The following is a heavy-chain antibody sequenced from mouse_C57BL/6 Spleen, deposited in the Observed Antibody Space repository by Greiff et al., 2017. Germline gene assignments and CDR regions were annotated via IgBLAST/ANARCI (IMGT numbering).Heavy chain of an antibody. V-gene: IGHV1-61*01. CDR1: GYTFTSYW. CDR2: IYPSDSET. J-gene: IGHJ4*01. Sequence: VQLQQPGAELVRPGSSVKLSCKASGYTFTSYWMDWVKQRPGQGLEWIGNIYPSDSETHYNQKFKDKATLTVDKSSSTAYMQLSSLTSEDSAVYYCARGEPYYAMDYWGQGTSVTVSS. CDR3: ARGEPYYAMDY.